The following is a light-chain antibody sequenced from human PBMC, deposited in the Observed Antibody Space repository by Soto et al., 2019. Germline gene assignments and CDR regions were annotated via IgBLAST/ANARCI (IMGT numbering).Light chain of an antibody. CDR3: QQRYYWLLA. CDR1: QSISTY. J-gene: IGKJ4*01. Sequence: EVVLTQSPATLSLSPGEGATLSCRASQSISTYLAWYQQRPGQAPRLLIYDASNRATGIPARFSGSGSGTVFTLTISSLEPEDFAVYYSQQRYYWLLAFGGGTKVAIK. CDR2: DAS. V-gene: IGKV3-11*01.